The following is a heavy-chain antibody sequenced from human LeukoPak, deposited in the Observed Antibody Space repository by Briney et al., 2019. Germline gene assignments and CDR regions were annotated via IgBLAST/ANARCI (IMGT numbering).Heavy chain of an antibody. CDR2: FDPEHGDT. CDR3: ARIAAAEGY. CDR1: GYTLSKLS. J-gene: IGHJ4*02. D-gene: IGHD6-13*01. Sequence: GASENVSCTVSGYTLSKLSMHWVRQAPGKGLEWMGGFDPEHGDTIYAQKFQGRVTITADKSTSTAYMELSSLRSEDTAVYYCARIAAAEGYWGQGTLDTVSS. V-gene: IGHV1-24*01.